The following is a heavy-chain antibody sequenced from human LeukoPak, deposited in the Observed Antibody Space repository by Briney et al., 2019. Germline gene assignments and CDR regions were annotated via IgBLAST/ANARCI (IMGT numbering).Heavy chain of an antibody. CDR2: IIPIFGTA. CDR3: ARDRLSLVAAAGTEHDY. Sequence: GASVKVSCKASGGTFSSYAISWVRQAPGQGLEWMGGIIPIFGTANYAQKFQGRVTITADKSTSTAYMELSSLRSEDTAVYYCARDRLSLVAAAGTEHDYWGQGTLVTVSS. CDR1: GGTFSSYA. D-gene: IGHD6-13*01. J-gene: IGHJ4*02. V-gene: IGHV1-69*06.